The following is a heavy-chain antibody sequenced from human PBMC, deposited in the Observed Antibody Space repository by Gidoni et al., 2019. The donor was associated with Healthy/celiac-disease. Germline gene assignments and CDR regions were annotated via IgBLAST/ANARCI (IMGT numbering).Heavy chain of an antibody. Sequence: QLQLQESGPGLVKPSETLSLTCTVSGGSISSGGYYWGWIRQPPGKGLEWIGNIYYRGNTYYNPSLRSRVTISVDTSKNQFSLKLNSVTAADTAVYYCARHDGSSGNYLHYYYYGMDVWGQGTTVTVSS. CDR1: GGSISSGGYY. V-gene: IGHV4-39*01. CDR2: IYYRGNT. CDR3: ARHDGSSGNYLHYYYYGMDV. D-gene: IGHD3-22*01. J-gene: IGHJ6*02.